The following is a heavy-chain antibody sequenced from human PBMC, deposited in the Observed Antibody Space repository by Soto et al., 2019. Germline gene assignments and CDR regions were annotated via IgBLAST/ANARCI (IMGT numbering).Heavy chain of an antibody. CDR2: IYSGGST. CDR1: GVTVSSNY. J-gene: IGHJ4*02. V-gene: IGHV3-66*04. Sequence: GSLRLSCAASGVTVSSNYMSWVRQAPGKGLEWVSVIYSGGSTYYADSVKGRFTISRDNSKNTLYLQMNSLRAEDTAVYYCARHGYNYGGGYFDYWGQGTLVTVSS. CDR3: ARHGYNYGGGYFDY. D-gene: IGHD5-18*01.